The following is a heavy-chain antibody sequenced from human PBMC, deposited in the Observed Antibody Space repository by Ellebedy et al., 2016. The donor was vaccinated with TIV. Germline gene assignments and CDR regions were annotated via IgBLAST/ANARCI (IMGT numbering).Heavy chain of an antibody. Sequence: MPSETLSLTCAVYGGSFSGYYWSWIRQPPGKGLEWIGEINHSGSTNYNPSLESRVTISVDTSKNQFSLKLSSVTAADTAVYYCARTLTYYYVLGFDYWGQGTLVTVSS. V-gene: IGHV4-34*01. D-gene: IGHD3-10*02. CDR2: INHSGST. J-gene: IGHJ4*02. CDR3: ARTLTYYYVLGFDY. CDR1: GGSFSGYY.